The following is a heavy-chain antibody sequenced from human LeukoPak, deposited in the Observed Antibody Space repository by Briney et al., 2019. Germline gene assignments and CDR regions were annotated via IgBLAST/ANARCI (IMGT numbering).Heavy chain of an antibody. CDR1: GFTFSSYA. CDR3: AKGSGVVVVAAITFDY. CDR2: ISGSGGST. J-gene: IGHJ4*02. Sequence: PGGSLRLSCAASGFTFSSYARSWVRQAPGKGLEWVSAISGSGGSTYYADSVKGRFTISRDNSKNTLYLQMNSLRAEDTAVYYCAKGSGVVVVAAITFDYWGQGTLVTVSS. V-gene: IGHV3-23*01. D-gene: IGHD2-15*01.